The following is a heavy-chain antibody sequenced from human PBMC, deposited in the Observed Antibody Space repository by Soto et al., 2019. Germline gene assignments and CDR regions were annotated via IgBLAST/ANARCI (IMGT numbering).Heavy chain of an antibody. CDR3: ARDRYYYGSGIRYYYGRDV. CDR1: GGTFSSYA. J-gene: IGHJ6*02. V-gene: IGHV1-69*01. CDR2: IIPIFGTA. Sequence: QVQLVQSGAEVKKPGSSVKVSCKASGGTFSSYAISWVRQAPGQGLEWMGGIIPIFGTANYAQKFQGRVTITADDSKSTAYMEVSSLGSEDTAVYYCARDRYYYGSGIRYYYGRDVWGQGTTVTVSS. D-gene: IGHD3-10*01.